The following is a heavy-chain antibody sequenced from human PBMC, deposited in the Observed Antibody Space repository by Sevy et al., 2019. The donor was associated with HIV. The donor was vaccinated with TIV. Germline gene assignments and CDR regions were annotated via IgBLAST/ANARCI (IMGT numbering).Heavy chain of an antibody. V-gene: IGHV3-48*02. CDR1: GFTFSSYS. Sequence: GGYLRLSCAASGFTFSSYSMNWVRQAPGKGLEWVSYISSSSSTIYYADSVKGRFTISRDNAKNSLYLQMNSLRDEDTAVYYCARGLGGSYYALDAFDIWGQGTMVTVSS. CDR2: ISSSSSTI. CDR3: ARGLGGSYYALDAFDI. D-gene: IGHD1-26*01. J-gene: IGHJ3*02.